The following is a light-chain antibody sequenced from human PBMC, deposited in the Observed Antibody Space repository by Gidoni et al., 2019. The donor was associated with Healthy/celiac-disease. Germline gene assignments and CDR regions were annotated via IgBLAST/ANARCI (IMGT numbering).Light chain of an antibody. Sequence: EIVLTQSPATLSLSPGERATLSCRASQSVSSYLAWYQQKPGQAPRLLIYDASNSATGIPARFSGSGSGTDFTLTISSLEPEDFAVYYCPQRSNWPPLTFGGGTKVEIK. CDR1: QSVSSY. V-gene: IGKV3-11*01. J-gene: IGKJ4*01. CDR3: PQRSNWPPLT. CDR2: DAS.